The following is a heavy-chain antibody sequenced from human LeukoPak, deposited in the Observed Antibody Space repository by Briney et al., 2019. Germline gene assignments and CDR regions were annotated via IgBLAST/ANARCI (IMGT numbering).Heavy chain of an antibody. CDR2: ISYDGSNK. V-gene: IGHV3-30*04. Sequence: PGGSLRLSCAASGFTFSSYAMHWVRQAPGKGLEWVAVISYDGSNKHYADSVKGRFTISRDNSKNTLYLQMNSLRAEDTAVYYCARDSSGIAAAGGLDYWGQGTLVTVSS. D-gene: IGHD6-13*01. CDR3: ARDSSGIAAAGGLDY. CDR1: GFTFSSYA. J-gene: IGHJ4*02.